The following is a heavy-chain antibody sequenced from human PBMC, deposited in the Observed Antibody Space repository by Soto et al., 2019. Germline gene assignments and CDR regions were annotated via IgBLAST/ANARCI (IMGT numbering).Heavy chain of an antibody. D-gene: IGHD2-2*01. CDR2: FSSSAGST. CDR3: AKGRESSTSAQYSFDY. Sequence: EVQLLQSGGGLAQPGGSLRLSCAASGFSFSSYAMSWVRQAPGKGLEWVSAFSSSAGSTYYADSVKGRFTISRDTSKSTLSLQMNSLRADDTAVYYCAKGRESSTSAQYSFDYWGQGTLVTVSS. V-gene: IGHV3-23*01. J-gene: IGHJ4*02. CDR1: GFSFSSYA.